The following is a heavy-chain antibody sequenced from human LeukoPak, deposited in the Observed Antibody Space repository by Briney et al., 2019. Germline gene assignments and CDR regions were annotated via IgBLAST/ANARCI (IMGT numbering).Heavy chain of an antibody. CDR2: ISGSGGST. D-gene: IGHD3-16*01. V-gene: IGHV3-23*01. J-gene: IGHJ6*02. Sequence: PGGSLRLSCAASGFTLSNHWMTWVRQAPGKGLEWVSAISGSGGSTYYADSVKGRFTISRDNSKNTLYLQMNSLRGEDTAVYYCARAGGGHFFYGMDVWGQGTTVTVSS. CDR1: GFTLSNHW. CDR3: ARAGGGHFFYGMDV.